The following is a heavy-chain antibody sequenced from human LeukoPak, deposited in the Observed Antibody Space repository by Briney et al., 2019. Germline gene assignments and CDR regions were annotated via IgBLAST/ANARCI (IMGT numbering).Heavy chain of an antibody. V-gene: IGHV3-23*01. CDR1: GFTFGSYA. CDR3: AKYSGSYYYPPNWDS. J-gene: IGHJ4*02. CDR2: ISGRGGST. D-gene: IGHD1-26*01. Sequence: PGGSLRLSCAASGFTFGSYAMSWIRQAPGKGLEWVSYISGRGGSTFYADSVKGRLTISRDNSKNTLYLQMNSLRAEDTAVYYCAKYSGSYYYPPNWDSWGQGTLVTVS.